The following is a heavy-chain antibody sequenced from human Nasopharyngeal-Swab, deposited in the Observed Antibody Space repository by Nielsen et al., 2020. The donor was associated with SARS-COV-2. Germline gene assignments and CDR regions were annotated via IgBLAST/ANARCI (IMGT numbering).Heavy chain of an antibody. CDR3: ARSGYSNSDIDY. CDR1: GGSFSSYA. J-gene: IGHJ4*02. V-gene: IGHV1-69*13. CDR2: IIPIFGTA. D-gene: IGHD6-6*01. Sequence: SVKVSCRASGGSFSSYAISWVRQAPGQGLEWMGGIIPIFGTADYAQKFQDRVTISADDSTSTAYMELSSLRSEETAVYYCARSGYSNSDIDYCGQGPLVTVSS.